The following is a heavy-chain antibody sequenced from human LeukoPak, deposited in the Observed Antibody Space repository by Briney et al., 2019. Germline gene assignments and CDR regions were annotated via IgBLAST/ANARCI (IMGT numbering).Heavy chain of an antibody. CDR2: IIPIFGTA. V-gene: IGHV1-69*05. D-gene: IGHD6-13*01. Sequence: SVKVSCKASGGTFSSYAISWVRRAPGQGLEWMGGIIPIFGTANYAQKFQGRVTITTDESTSTAYMELSSLRSEDTAVYYCARDGGSSWYRPGQNWFDPWGQGTLVTVSS. J-gene: IGHJ5*02. CDR1: GGTFSSYA. CDR3: ARDGGSSWYRPGQNWFDP.